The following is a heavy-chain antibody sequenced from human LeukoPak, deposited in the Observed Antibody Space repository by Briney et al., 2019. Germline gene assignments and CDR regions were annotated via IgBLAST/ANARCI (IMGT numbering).Heavy chain of an antibody. CDR3: ARGGIAAAPY. D-gene: IGHD6-13*01. J-gene: IGHJ4*02. Sequence: GGSLRLSCAASGFTFSSYSMNWVRQAPGKGLEWVSSISSSSSYIYYADSVKGRFTIFRDNAKNSLYLQMNSLRAEDTAVYYCARGGIAAAPYWGQGTLVTVSS. V-gene: IGHV3-21*01. CDR2: ISSSSSYI. CDR1: GFTFSSYS.